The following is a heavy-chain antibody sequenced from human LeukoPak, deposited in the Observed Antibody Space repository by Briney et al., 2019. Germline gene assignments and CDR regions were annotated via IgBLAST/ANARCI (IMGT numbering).Heavy chain of an antibody. CDR2: INHSGST. CDR3: ARGGAAAGSLCH. V-gene: IGHV4-34*01. CDR1: GESFSDYY. D-gene: IGHD6-13*01. J-gene: IGHJ4*02. Sequence: SETLSLTCAVYGESFSDYYWSWLRQPPGKGLEWIGEINHSGSTNYSPSLKSRVTISVNTSKNQFSLKLSSVTAADTAVYYCARGGAAAGSLCHWGQGTLVTVSS.